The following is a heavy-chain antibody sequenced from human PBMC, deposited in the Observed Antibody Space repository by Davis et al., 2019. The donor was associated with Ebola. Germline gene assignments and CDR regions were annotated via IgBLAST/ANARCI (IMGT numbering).Heavy chain of an antibody. CDR2: ISAYNGNT. CDR1: GYTFTTHF. Sequence: ASVKVSCKASGYTFTTHFMHWVRQAPGQGLEWMGWISAYNGNTNYAQKLQGRVTMTTDTSTSTAYMELRSLRSDDTAVYYCARDRLELRYSSSWYPFDYWGQGTLVTVSS. J-gene: IGHJ4*02. CDR3: ARDRLELRYSSSWYPFDY. D-gene: IGHD6-13*01. V-gene: IGHV1-18*04.